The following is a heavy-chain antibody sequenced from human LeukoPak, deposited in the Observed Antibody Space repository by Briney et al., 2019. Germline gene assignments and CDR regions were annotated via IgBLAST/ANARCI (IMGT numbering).Heavy chain of an antibody. V-gene: IGHV3-49*03. CDR1: GFTFGGYA. CDR3: TREDPICGGDCSDAFDI. Sequence: PGGSLRLSCAASGFTFGGYAMSWFRQAPGKGLEWVGFIRSKAYGGTTEYAASVKGRFTISRDDSKSIAYLQMNSLKTEDTAVYYCTREDPICGGDCSDAFDIWGQGTMVTVSS. J-gene: IGHJ3*02. CDR2: IRSKAYGGTT. D-gene: IGHD2-21*02.